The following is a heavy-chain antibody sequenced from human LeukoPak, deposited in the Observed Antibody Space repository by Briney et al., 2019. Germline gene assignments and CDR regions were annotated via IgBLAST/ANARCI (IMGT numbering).Heavy chain of an antibody. CDR1: GFTFSSYG. CDR3: AKYALDSGSYSGDY. CDR2: IRYDGSNK. J-gene: IGHJ4*02. Sequence: PGGSLRLSCAASGFTFSSYGMHWVRQAPGKGLEWVAFIRYDGSNKYYADSVKGRFTISRDNSKNTLYLQMNSLRAEDTAVHYCAKYALDSGSYSGDYWGQGTLVTVSS. D-gene: IGHD1-26*01. V-gene: IGHV3-30*02.